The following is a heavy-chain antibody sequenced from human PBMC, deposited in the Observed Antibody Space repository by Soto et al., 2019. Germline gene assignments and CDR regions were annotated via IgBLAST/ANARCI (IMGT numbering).Heavy chain of an antibody. CDR1: GGSISSSNDY. D-gene: IGHD3-16*01. CDR3: VRHLGSGGRL. CDR2: ISYSGIT. Sequence: PSETLSLTCTVSGGSISSSNDYWGWIRQPPGKGLEWIGSISYSGITYYNPSLKTRVTISVDTSKNQFSLHLSSVTAADTAAYSCVRHLGSGGRLWGQGTLVTVSS. V-gene: IGHV4-39*01. J-gene: IGHJ4*02.